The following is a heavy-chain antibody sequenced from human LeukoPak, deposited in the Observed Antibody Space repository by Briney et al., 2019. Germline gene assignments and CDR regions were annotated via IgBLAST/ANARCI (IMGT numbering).Heavy chain of an antibody. CDR1: GFTFSSSW. CDR2: IKEDGSWK. J-gene: IGHJ4*02. V-gene: IGHV3-7*01. D-gene: IGHD6-19*01. CDR3: ARDRGWYHADS. Sequence: LGGSLRLSCAASGFTFSSSWMGWARQAPGKGLEWVANIKEDGSWKHYAVSVQGRFTISRDNARNSLYLQMNSLRAEDTAVYYCARDRGWYHADSWGQGTLVTVSS.